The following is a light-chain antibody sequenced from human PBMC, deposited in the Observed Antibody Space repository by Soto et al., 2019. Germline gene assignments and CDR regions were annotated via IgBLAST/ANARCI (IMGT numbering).Light chain of an antibody. CDR1: SSDVGGFNY. V-gene: IGLV2-14*01. CDR3: SSYTTSSSYV. CDR2: DVN. J-gene: IGLJ1*01. Sequence: QSALTQPASVSGSPGQSITISCTGTSSDVGGFNYVSWYQQHPGKAPKLMIYDVNNRPSGVSNRFSVYKSGNTASLTISWLQAEDEADYYCSSYTTSSSYVFGAGTKLTVL.